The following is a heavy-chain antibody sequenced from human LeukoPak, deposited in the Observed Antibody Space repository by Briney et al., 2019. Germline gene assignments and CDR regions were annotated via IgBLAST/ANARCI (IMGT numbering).Heavy chain of an antibody. CDR3: ARESNPIYCTNGVRPIDS. CDR2: IIPILGIP. Sequence: SVKVSCKASGGTFSSFAVSWVRQAPGQGLEWMGRIIPILGIPNYAHKFQGSVTLTADESTNTVYMELSSLRSEDTAVYYCARESNPIYCTNGVRPIDSWGQGTLVIVSS. D-gene: IGHD2-8*01. CDR1: GGTFSSFA. V-gene: IGHV1-69*04. J-gene: IGHJ4*02.